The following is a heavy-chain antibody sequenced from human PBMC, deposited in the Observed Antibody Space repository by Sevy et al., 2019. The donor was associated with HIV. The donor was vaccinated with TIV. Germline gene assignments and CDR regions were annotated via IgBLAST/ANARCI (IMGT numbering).Heavy chain of an antibody. V-gene: IGHV3-48*01. Sequence: GGYLRLSCAASGFTFRIYTMSWVRQAPGKGLECVSYIVGSSVTIYYADSVKGRFTISRDNAKNSLYLQMNSLRAEDTAVYYCVWEIVRGPFDIWGQGTMVTVSS. CDR1: GFTFRIYT. D-gene: IGHD1-26*01. J-gene: IGHJ3*02. CDR2: IVGSSVTI. CDR3: VWEIVRGPFDI.